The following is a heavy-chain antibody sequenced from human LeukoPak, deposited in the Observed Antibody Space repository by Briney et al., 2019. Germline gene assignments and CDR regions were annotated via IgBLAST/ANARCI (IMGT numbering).Heavy chain of an antibody. V-gene: IGHV4-34*01. CDR3: ARGQGGPGYSYGTFDY. CDR1: GGSFSGYY. J-gene: IGHJ4*02. Sequence: SETLSLTCAVYGGSFSGYYWSWIRQPPGKGLEWIGEINHSGSTNYNPSLKSRVTISVDTSKNQFSLKLSSVTAADTAVYYCARGQGGPGYSYGTFDYWGQGTLVTVSS. D-gene: IGHD5-18*01. CDR2: INHSGST.